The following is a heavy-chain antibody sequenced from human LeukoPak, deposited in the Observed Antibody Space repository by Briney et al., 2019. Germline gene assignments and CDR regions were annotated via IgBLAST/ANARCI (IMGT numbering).Heavy chain of an antibody. CDR1: GFTFANHA. V-gene: IGHV3-23*01. D-gene: IGHD3-3*01. CDR2: ISGSGEST. Sequence: GGSLRLSCAASGFTFANHAMNWVRQAPGKGLEWVSVISGSGESTIYADSVKGRITISRDNSKNTLYLQMNSLRAEDTAVYYCARDLGFGNVRGVVYWGQGTLVTVSS. J-gene: IGHJ4*02. CDR3: ARDLGFGNVRGVVY.